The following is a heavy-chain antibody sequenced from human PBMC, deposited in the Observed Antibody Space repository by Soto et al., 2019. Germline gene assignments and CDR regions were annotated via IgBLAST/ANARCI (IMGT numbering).Heavy chain of an antibody. J-gene: IGHJ5*02. D-gene: IGHD6-13*01. CDR3: TRDASRDSSARGWFDP. V-gene: IGHV3-21*01. CDR2: ISSNSAYI. Sequence: GGSLRLSCAASGFTFRSFTMNWVRQAPGKGLEWVSTISSNSAYIYYTDALRGRFTISRDNAKNSLHLQMNSLRAEDTAVYYCTRDASRDSSARGWFDPWGPGTPVTVPS. CDR1: GFTFRSFT.